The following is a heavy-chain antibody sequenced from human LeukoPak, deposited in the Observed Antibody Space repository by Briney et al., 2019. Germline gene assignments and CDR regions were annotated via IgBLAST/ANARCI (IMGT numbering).Heavy chain of an antibody. V-gene: IGHV3-23*01. D-gene: IGHD3-9*01. J-gene: IGHJ3*02. CDR2: ISGSGGST. Sequence: GGSLKLSCAASGFTFSSYAMSWVRQAPGKGLEWVSAISGSGGSTYYADSVKGRFTISRDNSKNTLYLQMSSLRAEGTAVYYCAKDKEDDILTGYYSDAFDIWGQGTMVTVSS. CDR3: AKDKEDDILTGYYSDAFDI. CDR1: GFTFSSYA.